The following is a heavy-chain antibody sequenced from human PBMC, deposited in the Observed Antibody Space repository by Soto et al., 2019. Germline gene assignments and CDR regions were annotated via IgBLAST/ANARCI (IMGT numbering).Heavy chain of an antibody. CDR2: ISAYNSNT. Sequence: QVQLVQSGAEVKKPGASVKVSCKASGYTFTSYYITWVRQAPGQGREWVGGISAYNSNTNYAQKLQGRVPMPTDTSTTTAYMELRSLSPNDTPVYYCARDLPPLDYWGQGTLVTVSS. CDR1: GYTFTSYY. V-gene: IGHV1-18*01. J-gene: IGHJ4*02. CDR3: ARDLPPLDY.